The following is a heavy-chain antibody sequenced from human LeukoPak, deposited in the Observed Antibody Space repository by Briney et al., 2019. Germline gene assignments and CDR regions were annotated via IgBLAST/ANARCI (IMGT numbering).Heavy chain of an antibody. CDR1: GFTFSNYA. CDR3: AKDLAGSGSYSFDY. CDR2: ISGSGGST. J-gene: IGHJ4*02. D-gene: IGHD1-26*01. Sequence: GRSLRLSCAASGFTFSNYAMSWVRHAPGKGLEWVSHISGSGGSTYYADSVKGRFTISRDNSKNTLYLQMNRLRAEDTAVYYCAKDLAGSGSYSFDYWGQGTLVTVSS. V-gene: IGHV3-23*01.